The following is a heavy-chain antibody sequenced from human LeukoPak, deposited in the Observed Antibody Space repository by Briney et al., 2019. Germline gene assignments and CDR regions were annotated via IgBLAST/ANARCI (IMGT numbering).Heavy chain of an antibody. CDR3: ARNNQYYDILTGREGDYYYYYMDV. V-gene: IGHV4-59*01. J-gene: IGHJ6*03. CDR2: IYYSGST. CDR1: GGSISSYY. D-gene: IGHD3-9*01. Sequence: SEPLSLTCTVCGGSISSYYWSWIRHPPGKGLEWIGHIYYSGSTNYNPSLKSRVTISVDTSKNQFSLKLSSVTAADTAVYYCARNNQYYDILTGREGDYYYYYMDVWGKGTTVTISS.